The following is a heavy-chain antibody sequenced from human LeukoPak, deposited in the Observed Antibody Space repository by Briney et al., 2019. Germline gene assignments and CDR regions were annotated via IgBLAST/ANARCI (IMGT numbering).Heavy chain of an antibody. J-gene: IGHJ6*02. Sequence: PGGSLRLSCAASGFTVSSNYMSWVRQAPGKGLEWVSVIYSGGSTYYADSVKGRFTISRDNSKNTLYLQMNSLRAEDTAVYYCARDQLSHYYGMDVWGQGATVTVSS. CDR1: GFTVSSNY. CDR3: ARDQLSHYYGMDV. V-gene: IGHV3-66*01. CDR2: IYSGGST. D-gene: IGHD2-2*01.